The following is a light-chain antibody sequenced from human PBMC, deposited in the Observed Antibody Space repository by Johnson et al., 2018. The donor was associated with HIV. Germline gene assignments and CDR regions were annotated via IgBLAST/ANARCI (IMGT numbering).Light chain of an antibody. CDR3: GTWDSSLTTSYV. J-gene: IGLJ1*01. Sequence: QSVLTQPPSVSAAPGQKVTISCSGSSSNIGNNYVSWYQQLPGTAPKLLIYENNKRPSGIPDRFSGSKSCTSATLGITGLQTGDEADYYCGTWDSSLTTSYVFGTGTKVIVV. CDR1: SSNIGNNY. CDR2: ENN. V-gene: IGLV1-51*02.